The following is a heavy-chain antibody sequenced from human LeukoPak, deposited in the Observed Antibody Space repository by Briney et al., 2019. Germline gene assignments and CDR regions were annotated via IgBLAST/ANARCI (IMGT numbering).Heavy chain of an antibody. J-gene: IGHJ4*02. D-gene: IGHD1-26*01. CDR3: ARDLLGELLYFDY. V-gene: IGHV1-2*02. CDR1: GYTFTGYY. CDR2: INPNSGGT. Sequence: SVKVPCKASGYTFTGYYMHWVRQAPGQGLEWMGWINPNSGGTNYAQKFQGRVTMTRDTSISTAYMELSRLRSDDTAVYYCARDLLGELLYFDYWGQGTLVTVSS.